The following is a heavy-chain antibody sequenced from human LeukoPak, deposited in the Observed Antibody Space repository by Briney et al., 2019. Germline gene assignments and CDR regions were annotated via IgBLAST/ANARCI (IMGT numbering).Heavy chain of an antibody. CDR3: ARDTGGVYYDILTGYYGRRPFDY. Sequence: PGGSLRLSCAASGFTFSSYWMHWVRQAPGKGLVWVSRINSDGSSTSYADSVKGRFTISRDNAKNTLYLQMNSLRAEDTAVYYCARDTGGVYYDILTGYYGRRPFDYWGQGTLVTVSS. CDR1: GFTFSSYW. V-gene: IGHV3-74*01. J-gene: IGHJ4*02. D-gene: IGHD3-9*01. CDR2: INSDGSST.